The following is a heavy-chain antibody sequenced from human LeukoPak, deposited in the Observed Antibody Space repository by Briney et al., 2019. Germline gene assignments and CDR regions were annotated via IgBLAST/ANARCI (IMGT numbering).Heavy chain of an antibody. D-gene: IGHD6-19*01. Sequence: GGSLRLSCVASGFTFSTYSMNWVRQAPGKGLEWISYISSGGGTTHCADSVKGRFTISRDNAQNSLYLQMNSLRAEDTAMYYCARDPAGAGIYYDYWGQGTLVTVSS. CDR3: ARDPAGAGIYYDY. J-gene: IGHJ4*02. CDR2: ISSGGGTT. V-gene: IGHV3-48*01. CDR1: GFTFSTYS.